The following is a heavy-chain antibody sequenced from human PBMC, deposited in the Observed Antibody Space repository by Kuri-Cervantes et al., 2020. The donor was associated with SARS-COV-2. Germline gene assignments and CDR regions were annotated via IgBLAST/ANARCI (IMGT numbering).Heavy chain of an antibody. Sequence: ASVKVSCKASGYTFTSLDINWARQVPGQGLEWLGWVNPNTGKTGYAQKFAGRVTMTRDTSTSTVYMELSSLRSEDTAVYYCARDFRGSNYYDSSGPHDAFDIWGQGTMVTVSS. CDR1: GYTFTSLD. D-gene: IGHD3-22*01. CDR2: VNPNTGKT. V-gene: IGHV1-8*01. CDR3: ARDFRGSNYYDSSGPHDAFDI. J-gene: IGHJ3*02.